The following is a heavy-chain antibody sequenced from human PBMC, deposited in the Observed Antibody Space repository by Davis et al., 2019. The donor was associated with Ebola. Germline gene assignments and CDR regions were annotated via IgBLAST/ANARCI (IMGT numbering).Heavy chain of an antibody. D-gene: IGHD4-17*01. CDR2: IIPILGIA. CDR1: GGTFSSYA. V-gene: IGHV1-69*04. J-gene: IGHJ5*02. Sequence: SVKVSCKASGGTFSSYAISWVRQAPGQGLEWLGRIIPILGIANYAQKFQGRVTITADKSTSTAYMELSSLRSEDTAVYYCARESLDYGCGFDPWGQGTLVTVSS. CDR3: ARESLDYGCGFDP.